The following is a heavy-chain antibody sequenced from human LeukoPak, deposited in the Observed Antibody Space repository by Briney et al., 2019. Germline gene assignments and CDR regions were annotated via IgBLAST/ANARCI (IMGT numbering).Heavy chain of an antibody. V-gene: IGHV4-59*13. J-gene: IGHJ4*02. CDR1: GVSITSYY. D-gene: IGHD4-17*01. CDR3: ARDEYGDFQGFDF. Sequence: PSETLSFTCSVSGVSITSYYWNWIRQSPGKGLEWLGNIHSRGTTNYNPSLKSRVTLSLDTSKSQFALKVTSVTAADTAVYYCARDEYGDFQGFDFWGQGTRVTVSS. CDR2: IHSRGTT.